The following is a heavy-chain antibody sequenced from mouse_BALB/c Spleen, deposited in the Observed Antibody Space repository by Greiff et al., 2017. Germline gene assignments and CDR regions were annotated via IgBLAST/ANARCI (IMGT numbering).Heavy chain of an antibody. CDR2: ISYDGSN. Sequence: EVKLLESGPGLVKPSQSLSLTCSVTGYSITSGYYWNWIRQFPGNKLEWMGYISYDGSNNYNPSLKNRISITRDTSKNQFFLKLNSVTTEDTATYYCAREGRYDAMDYWGQGTSVTVSS. D-gene: IGHD2-14*01. V-gene: IGHV3-6*02. J-gene: IGHJ4*01. CDR3: AREGRYDAMDY. CDR1: GYSITSGYY.